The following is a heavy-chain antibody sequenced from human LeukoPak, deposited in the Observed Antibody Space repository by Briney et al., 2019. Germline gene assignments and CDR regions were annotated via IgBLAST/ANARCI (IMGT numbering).Heavy chain of an antibody. Sequence: SVKVSCKASGGTFSSYVISWVRQAPGQGLEWMGGIIPIFGTANYAQKFQGRVTITADESTSTAYMELSSLRSEDTAVYYCASGGLQLTRYCSSTTCYISGFGGVDYWGQGTLVTVSS. D-gene: IGHD2-2*02. CDR2: IIPIFGTA. CDR1: GGTFSSYV. V-gene: IGHV1-69*13. CDR3: ASGGLQLTRYCSSTTCYISGFGGVDY. J-gene: IGHJ4*02.